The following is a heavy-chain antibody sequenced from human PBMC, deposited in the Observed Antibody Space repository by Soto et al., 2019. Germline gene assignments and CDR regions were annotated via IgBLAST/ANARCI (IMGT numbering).Heavy chain of an antibody. Sequence: GESLKISCKGSPYTFATYLIGWVRQMPGKGLEWMGLIYPGDSDTRYSPSFQGQVTISADKSISTAYLRWSSLKASDTAMYYCASLSYYDTYSGFDYWGQGSLVTVSS. J-gene: IGHJ4*02. CDR1: PYTFATYL. CDR2: IYPGDSDT. D-gene: IGHD3-16*01. V-gene: IGHV5-51*01. CDR3: ASLSYYDTYSGFDY.